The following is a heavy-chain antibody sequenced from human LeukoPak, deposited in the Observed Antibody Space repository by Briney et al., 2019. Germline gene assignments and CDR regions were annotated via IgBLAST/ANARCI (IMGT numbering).Heavy chain of an antibody. Sequence: ASVKVSCKASGYTFTSYDINWVRQATGQGLEWMGWMNPNSGNTGYAQKFQGRVTITRNTSISTAYMELSSLRSEDTAVYYCARVPQLSIAARWDYYYYYMDVWGKGTTVTVSS. D-gene: IGHD6-6*01. CDR2: MNPNSGNT. J-gene: IGHJ6*03. CDR3: ARVPQLSIAARWDYYYYYMDV. V-gene: IGHV1-8*03. CDR1: GYTFTSYD.